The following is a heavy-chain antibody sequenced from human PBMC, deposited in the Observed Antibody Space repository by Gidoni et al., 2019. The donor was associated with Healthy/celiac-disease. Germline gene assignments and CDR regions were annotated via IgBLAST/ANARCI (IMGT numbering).Heavy chain of an antibody. D-gene: IGHD3-22*01. CDR3: ARTYYDSSGYDF. J-gene: IGHJ4*02. V-gene: IGHV4-34*01. CDR2: INHSGST. CDR1: GGSFSGYS. Sequence: QVQLQQWGAGRLKPSETLSLTCAVYGGSFSGYSWSWIRQPPGKGLEWIGEINHSGSTNYNPSLKSRVTISVDTSKNQFSLKLSSVTAADTAVYYCARTYYDSSGYDFGGQGTLVTVSS.